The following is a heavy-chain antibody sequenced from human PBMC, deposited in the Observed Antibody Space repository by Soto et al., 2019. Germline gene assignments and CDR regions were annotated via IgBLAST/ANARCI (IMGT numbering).Heavy chain of an antibody. CDR2: ISAYNGNT. CDR3: SRVLLWFGESTHFDY. V-gene: IGHV1-18*01. J-gene: IGHJ4*02. CDR1: GYTFTSYG. D-gene: IGHD3-10*01. Sequence: QVQLVQSGAEVKKPGASVKVSCKASGYTFTSYGISWVRQAPGQGLEWMGWISAYNGNTNYAQNLQGRVTMTTDTSTTPAYMELRSLRSDDTAVYYCSRVLLWFGESTHFDYWGQGTLVTVSS.